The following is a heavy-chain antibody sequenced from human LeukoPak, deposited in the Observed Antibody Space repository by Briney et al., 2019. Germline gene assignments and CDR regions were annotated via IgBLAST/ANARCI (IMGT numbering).Heavy chain of an antibody. J-gene: IGHJ4*02. Sequence: GESLRLSCAASGFTFSTYWMTWVRQAPGKGLEWVANVKVDGSEKYYVDSVKGRFTISRDNAKNSLYLQMNSLRAEDTAVYYCARVFGAYKGSWHDYFDYWGQGTLVTVSS. CDR3: ARVFGAYKGSWHDYFDY. CDR1: GFTFSTYW. CDR2: VKVDGSEK. V-gene: IGHV3-7*01. D-gene: IGHD3-10*02.